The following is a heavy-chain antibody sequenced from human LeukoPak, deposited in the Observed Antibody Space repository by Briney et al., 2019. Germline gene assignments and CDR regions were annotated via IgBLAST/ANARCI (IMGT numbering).Heavy chain of an antibody. J-gene: IGHJ3*02. CDR3: ARWGATGYYDWDAFDI. CDR2: MNPNSGKT. V-gene: IGHV1-8*02. D-gene: IGHD3-9*01. CDR1: GYTFTSYE. Sequence: ASVKVSCKASGYTFTSYEINWVRQATGQGLEWMGWMNPNSGKTDSAQKFQGRVTITRNTSISTAYMELSSLRSEDTAVYYCARWGATGYYDWDAFDIWGQGTMVTVSS.